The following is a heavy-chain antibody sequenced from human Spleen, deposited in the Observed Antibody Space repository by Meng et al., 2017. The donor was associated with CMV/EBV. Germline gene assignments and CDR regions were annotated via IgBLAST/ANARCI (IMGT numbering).Heavy chain of an antibody. CDR3: AKDFGGYSYVDY. J-gene: IGHJ4*02. CDR1: GFTFSCSG. V-gene: IGHV3-33*06. D-gene: IGHD5-18*01. CDR2: IWYDGSNK. Sequence: SCAASGFTFSCSGMHWVRQAPGKGLEWVAVIWYDGSNKYYADSVKGRFTISRDNSKNTLYLQMNSLRAEDTAVYYCAKDFGGYSYVDYWGQGTLVTVSS.